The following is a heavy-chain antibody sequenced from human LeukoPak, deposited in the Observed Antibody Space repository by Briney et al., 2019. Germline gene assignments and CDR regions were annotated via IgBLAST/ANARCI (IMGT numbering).Heavy chain of an antibody. CDR2: SYYSGTT. CDR3: QRHQGSSSGPFDY. D-gene: IGHD6-6*01. J-gene: IGHJ4*02. CDR1: GGAISSRRNY. V-gene: IGHV4-39*01. Sequence: PSETLSLTFTVSGGAISSRRNYWGWIRQPPVKGLKWIGSSYYSGTTYYHPSFNSRVTISVDTSKNQFSMKRSSVTAANTAVHYRQRHQGSSSGPFDYWCQGTLVTVSS.